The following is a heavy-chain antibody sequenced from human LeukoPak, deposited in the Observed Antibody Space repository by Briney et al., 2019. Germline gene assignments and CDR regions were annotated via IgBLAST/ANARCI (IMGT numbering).Heavy chain of an antibody. Sequence: SETLSLTCTVSGDSISSSDYYWAWIRQPPGKGLEWIGNIYYNGNTYYNSSLKSRVTISIDTSKKQFSLRLNAVTAADTAVFYCASLRVPCYFDYWGQGTLVTVSS. CDR1: GDSISSSDYY. D-gene: IGHD3-16*01. CDR3: ASLRVPCYFDY. J-gene: IGHJ4*03. V-gene: IGHV4-39*07. CDR2: IYYNGNT.